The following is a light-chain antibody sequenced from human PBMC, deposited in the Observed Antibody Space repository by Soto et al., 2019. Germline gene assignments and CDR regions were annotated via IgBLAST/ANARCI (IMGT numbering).Light chain of an antibody. CDR2: DVS. Sequence: HSARAQPAYGNGSDGESITISCTGTSSDVGGYNYVSWYQQHPGKAPKLMIYDVSNRPSGVSNRFSGSKSGNTASLTISGLQAEDEADYYCSSYTSSSTLVFGTGTKVTVL. J-gene: IGLJ1*01. V-gene: IGLV2-14*03. CDR1: SSDVGGYNY. CDR3: SSYTSSSTLV.